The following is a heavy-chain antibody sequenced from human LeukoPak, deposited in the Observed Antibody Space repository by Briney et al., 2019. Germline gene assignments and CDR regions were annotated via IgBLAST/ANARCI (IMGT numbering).Heavy chain of an antibody. CDR2: IIPIFGTA. CDR1: GGTFSSYA. D-gene: IGHD3-3*01. J-gene: IGHJ3*02. CDR3: ARGLEWFDAFDI. V-gene: IGHV1-69*05. Sequence: SVKVSCKASGGTFSSYAISWVRQAPGQGLEWMGGIIPIFGTANYAQKFQGRVTITTDESTSTAYMELSSLRSEDTAVYYCARGLEWFDAFDIWGQGTMVTVSS.